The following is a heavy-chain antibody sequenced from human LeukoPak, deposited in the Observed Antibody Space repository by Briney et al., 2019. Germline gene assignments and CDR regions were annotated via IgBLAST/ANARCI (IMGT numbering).Heavy chain of an antibody. CDR2: ISSSSNTI. CDR1: GFTFSSYS. CDR3: ARSVVPAAIRVGFDY. D-gene: IGHD2-2*02. J-gene: IGHJ4*01. Sequence: GGSLRLSCAASGFTFSSYSMNWVRRAPGKGLEWVSYISSSSNTIYYADSVKGRFTISRDNAKNSLFLQMNSLRAEDTAVYYCARSVVPAAIRVGFDYWGQEPWSPSPQ. V-gene: IGHV3-48*04.